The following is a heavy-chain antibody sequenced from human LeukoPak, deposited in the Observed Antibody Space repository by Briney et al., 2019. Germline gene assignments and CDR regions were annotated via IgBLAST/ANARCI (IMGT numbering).Heavy chain of an antibody. V-gene: IGHV5-51*01. CDR3: ARQAYPMVRGVIYFFDY. J-gene: IGHJ4*02. Sequence: PGESLKISCKGSGYSFTSYWIGWVRQMPGKGLEWMGIIYPGDSDTRYSPSFQGQVTISADKSISTAYLQWSSLQASDTAMYYCARQAYPMVRGVIYFFDYWGQGTLVTVSS. CDR2: IYPGDSDT. D-gene: IGHD3-10*01. CDR1: GYSFTSYW.